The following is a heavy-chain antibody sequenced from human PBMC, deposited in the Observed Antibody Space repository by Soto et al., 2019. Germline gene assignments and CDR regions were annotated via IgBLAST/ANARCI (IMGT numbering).Heavy chain of an antibody. CDR2: ISGSGGST. CDR3: ANGPVTQKEEYYSYGMDV. V-gene: IGHV3-23*01. Sequence: GGSLRLSCAASGFTFSSYAMSWVRQAPGKGLEWVSAISGSGGSTYYADSVKGRFTISRDNSKNTLYLQMNSLRAEDTAVYYCANGPVTQKEEYYSYGMDVWGQGTTVTVSS. D-gene: IGHD3-16*01. J-gene: IGHJ6*02. CDR1: GFTFSSYA.